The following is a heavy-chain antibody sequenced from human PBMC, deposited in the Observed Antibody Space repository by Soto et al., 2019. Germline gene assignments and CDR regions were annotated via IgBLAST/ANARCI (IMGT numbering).Heavy chain of an antibody. V-gene: IGHV3-53*02. CDR2: IYSDGDT. D-gene: IGHD3-22*01. Sequence: EVQVVETGGGLIQPGGSLRLSCAASGFTVSSTYMSWVRQAPGRGLEWVSVIYSDGDTFYADSVKGRFTISRDNSKNTLYLQMNSLRAEDTAVYYCARRHYYYDSSGYYPLFDYWGQGTLVTVSS. CDR1: GFTVSSTY. CDR3: ARRHYYYDSSGYYPLFDY. J-gene: IGHJ4*02.